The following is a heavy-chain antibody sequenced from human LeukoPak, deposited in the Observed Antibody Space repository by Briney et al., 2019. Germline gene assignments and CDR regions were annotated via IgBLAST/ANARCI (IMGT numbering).Heavy chain of an antibody. Sequence: GGSLRLSCAASGFTFSSYAMSWVRQAPGKGLEWVSAISGSGGSTYYADPVKGRFTISRDNSKNTLYLQMNSLRAEDTAVYHCAKGFRWLQMDYFDYWGQGTLVTVSS. D-gene: IGHD5-24*01. V-gene: IGHV3-23*01. CDR2: ISGSGGST. CDR3: AKGFRWLQMDYFDY. J-gene: IGHJ4*02. CDR1: GFTFSSYA.